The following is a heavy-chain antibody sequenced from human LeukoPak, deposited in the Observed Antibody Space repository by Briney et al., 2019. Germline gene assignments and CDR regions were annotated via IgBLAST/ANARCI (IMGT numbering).Heavy chain of an antibody. D-gene: IGHD1-26*01. Sequence: GGSLRLSCAASGFTFSSYSMNWVRQAPGKGLEWVSSISSSSSYIYYADSVRGRFTISRDNSKNTLYLQMNSLRAEDTAVYYCAGYGGSYPYYMDVWGKGTTVTISS. V-gene: IGHV3-21*01. CDR3: AGYGGSYPYYMDV. J-gene: IGHJ6*03. CDR2: ISSSSSYI. CDR1: GFTFSSYS.